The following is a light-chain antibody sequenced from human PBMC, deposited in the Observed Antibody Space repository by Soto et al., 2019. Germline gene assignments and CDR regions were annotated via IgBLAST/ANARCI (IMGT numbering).Light chain of an antibody. V-gene: IGKV3-11*01. CDR3: QQYNSYSGGM. Sequence: EIVLTHSPATLSLSPVEIATLSCSASQSISTYLVGYQQKPGQPPRLLIYDASSRATGIPGRFSGSGSGTDFTLTISSLQPDDFATYYCQQYNSYSGGMFGQGTKVDIK. CDR2: DAS. CDR1: QSISTY. J-gene: IGKJ1*01.